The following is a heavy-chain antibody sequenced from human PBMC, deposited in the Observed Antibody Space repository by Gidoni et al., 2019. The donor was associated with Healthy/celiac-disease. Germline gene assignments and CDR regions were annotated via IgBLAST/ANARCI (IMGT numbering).Heavy chain of an antibody. CDR1: GYTFTSYA. CDR2: INAGNGNT. D-gene: IGHD4-17*01. J-gene: IGHJ6*02. V-gene: IGHV1-3*01. CDR3: ARVTTIPTYYYYGMDV. Sequence: QVQHVQSGAEVKKPGASVQVSCKASGYTFTSYAMHWVRQAPGQRLEWMGWINAGNGNTKYSQKFQGRVTITRDTSASTAYMELSSLRSEDTAVYYCARVTTIPTYYYYGMDVWGQGTTVTVSS.